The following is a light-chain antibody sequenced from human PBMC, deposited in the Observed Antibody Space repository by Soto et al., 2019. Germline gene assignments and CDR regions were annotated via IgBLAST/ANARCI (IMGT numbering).Light chain of an antibody. Sequence: QSALTQPPSASGSPGQSVTISCTGTSSDVGGYNYVSWYQQHPGKVPKLMIYEVTQRPSGVPDRFSGSKSGNTASLTVSGLQAEDEADYYCSSYAGSNILVFGGGTKLTVL. V-gene: IGLV2-8*01. CDR3: SSYAGSNILV. CDR1: SSDVGGYNY. CDR2: EVT. J-gene: IGLJ3*02.